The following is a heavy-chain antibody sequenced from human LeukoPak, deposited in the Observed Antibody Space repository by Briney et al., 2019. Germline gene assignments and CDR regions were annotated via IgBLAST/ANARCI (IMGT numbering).Heavy chain of an antibody. D-gene: IGHD4-17*01. V-gene: IGHV3-21*01. CDR2: ISSSSSYI. CDR3: ARDQHGDYVNY. CDR1: GFTFSNYE. J-gene: IGHJ4*02. Sequence: PGGSLRLSCAASGFTFSNYEMNWVRQAPGKGLEWVSSISSSSSYIYYADSVKGRFTISRDNAKNSLYLQMNSLRAEDTAVYYCARDQHGDYVNYWGQGTLVTVSS.